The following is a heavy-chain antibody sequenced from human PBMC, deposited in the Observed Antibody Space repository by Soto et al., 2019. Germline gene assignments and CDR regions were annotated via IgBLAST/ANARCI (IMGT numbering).Heavy chain of an antibody. Sequence: SVKVSCKASGYTFTSYDISWVRQAPGQGLEWMGRIIPILGIANYAQKFQGRVTITADKSTSTAYMELSSLRSEDTAVYYCARRYCGGDCYPYYWYFDRWGRGTLVTVAS. J-gene: IGHJ2*01. CDR2: IIPILGIA. V-gene: IGHV1-69*04. CDR1: GYTFTSYD. CDR3: ARRYCGGDCYPYYWYFDR. D-gene: IGHD2-21*02.